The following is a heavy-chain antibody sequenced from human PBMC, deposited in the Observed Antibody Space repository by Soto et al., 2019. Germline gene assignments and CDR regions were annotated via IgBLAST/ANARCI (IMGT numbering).Heavy chain of an antibody. D-gene: IGHD6-19*01. V-gene: IGHV4-59*01. CDR2: IYYSGST. CDR3: ARGSSGWYEQYYFDY. CDR1: GGSIRTYY. J-gene: IGHJ4*02. Sequence: SETLSLTCTVSGGSIRTYYWSWIRQPPGKGLEWIGYIYYSGSTNYNPSLKSRVTISVDTSKNQSSLKPSSVTAADTAVYYCARGSSGWYEQYYFDYWGQGTLVTVSS.